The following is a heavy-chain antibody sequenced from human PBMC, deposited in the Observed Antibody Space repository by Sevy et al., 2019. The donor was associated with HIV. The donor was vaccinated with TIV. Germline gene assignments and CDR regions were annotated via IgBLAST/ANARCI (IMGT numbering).Heavy chain of an antibody. V-gene: IGHV3-30*02. CDR3: ARDLRPHLLYSDFWSGYSGMDV. Sequence: GGSLRLSCAASIFTFNIYGMQWVRQAPGKGLEWVAYMRKDGLTTYYADSVKGRCTVSRDNSKNTLNLQMNSLRAEDTAVYYCARDLRPHLLYSDFWSGYSGMDVWGQGTTVTVSS. CDR1: IFTFNIYG. J-gene: IGHJ6*02. D-gene: IGHD3-3*01. CDR2: MRKDGLTT.